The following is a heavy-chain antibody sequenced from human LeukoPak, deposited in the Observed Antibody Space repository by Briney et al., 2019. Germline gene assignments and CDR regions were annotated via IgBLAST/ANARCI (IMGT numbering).Heavy chain of an antibody. CDR2: IYHSAST. CDR3: ARDYPPFGEFNWFDP. Sequence: IYHSASTYYNPSLKSRVTISVHTSKNQFSLKLSSVTAADTAVYYCARDYPPFGEFNWFDPWGQGTLVTVSS. V-gene: IGHV4-4*02. J-gene: IGHJ5*02. D-gene: IGHD3-10*01.